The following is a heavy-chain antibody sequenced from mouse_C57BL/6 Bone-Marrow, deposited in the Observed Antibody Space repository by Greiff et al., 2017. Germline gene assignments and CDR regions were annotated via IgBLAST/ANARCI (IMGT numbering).Heavy chain of an antibody. Sequence: EVQLVESGAGLVKPGGSLKLSCAASGFTFSSYAMSWVRQTPEKRLEWVAYISSGGDYIYYADTVKGRFTISRDNARNTLYLQMSSLKSEDTAMYYCTRVHYSNYGFAYWGQGTLVTVSA. CDR2: ISSGGDYI. D-gene: IGHD2-5*01. CDR1: GFTFSSYA. CDR3: TRVHYSNYGFAY. V-gene: IGHV5-9-1*02. J-gene: IGHJ3*01.